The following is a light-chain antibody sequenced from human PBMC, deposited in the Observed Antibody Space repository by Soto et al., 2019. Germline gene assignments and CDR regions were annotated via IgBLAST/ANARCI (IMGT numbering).Light chain of an antibody. CDR1: SSNIGAGYA. CDR2: ENT. V-gene: IGLV1-40*01. Sequence: QSVLTQPPSVSGAPGQRVTISCTGSSSNIGAGYAVHWYQQLPGTAPKLLIYENTNGPSGVPDRFSGSKSGTSASLAITGLQAEDEADYYCQSYDSSLSAFYVFGPGTKVTVL. CDR3: QSYDSSLSAFYV. J-gene: IGLJ1*01.